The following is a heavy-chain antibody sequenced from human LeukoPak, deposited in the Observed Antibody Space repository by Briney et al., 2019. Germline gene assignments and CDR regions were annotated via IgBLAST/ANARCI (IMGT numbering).Heavy chain of an antibody. CDR3: ARDFEWELDGMDV. CDR1: GFTFSSYS. Sequence: PGGSLRLSCAASGFTFSSYSMNWVRQAPGKGLEWVSYISSSSGTLYYADSVKGRFTISRDNAKNTLYLHMNSLRAEDTAVYYCARDFEWELDGMDVWGQGTTVTVSS. J-gene: IGHJ6*02. V-gene: IGHV3-48*04. D-gene: IGHD1-26*01. CDR2: ISSSSGTL.